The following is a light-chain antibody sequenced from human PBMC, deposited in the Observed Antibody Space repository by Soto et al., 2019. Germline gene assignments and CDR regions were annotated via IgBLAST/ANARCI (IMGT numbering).Light chain of an antibody. J-gene: IGLJ1*01. CDR1: SRDVGRYNL. Sequence: QSALTQPASVSGSPGQSITISCTGTSRDVGRYNLVSWYQQHPGKAPKLMIYEVTKRPSGVSPRFSGAKSGTTASLTISGLQAEDEADYYCCSYAGIDVFGSGTKLTVL. V-gene: IGLV2-23*02. CDR3: CSYAGIDV. CDR2: EVT.